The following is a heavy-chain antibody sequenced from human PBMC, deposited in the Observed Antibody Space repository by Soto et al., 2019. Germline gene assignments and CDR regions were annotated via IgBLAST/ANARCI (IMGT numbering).Heavy chain of an antibody. D-gene: IGHD3-3*01. CDR3: ARGGGVTIFRVVIDAGVYYYGMDG. CDR1: GHTFTGYY. Sequence: GVSVKVSCKASGHTFTGYYMHWVRQAPAQGREWMGWINPNSGGTNYAQKFQGRVTVTRNTSISTAYMELSRLRSDDTAAYYCARGGGVTIFRVVIDAGVYYYGMDGWGQGXTGTV. CDR2: INPNSGGT. V-gene: IGHV1-2*02. J-gene: IGHJ6*02.